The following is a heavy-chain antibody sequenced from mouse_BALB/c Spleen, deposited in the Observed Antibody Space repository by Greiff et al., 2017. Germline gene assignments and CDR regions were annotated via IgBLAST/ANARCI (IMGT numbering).Heavy chain of an antibody. CDR2: ISSGGSYT. Sequence: EVKVVESGGGLVKPGGSLKLSCAASGFTFSSYAMSWVRQTPEKRLEWVATISSGGSYTYYPDSVKGRFTISRDNAKNTLYLQMSSLRSEDTAMYYCARQDNWDGIDYWGQGTTLTVSS. CDR1: GFTFSSYA. CDR3: ARQDNWDGIDY. D-gene: IGHD4-1*01. J-gene: IGHJ2*01. V-gene: IGHV5-9-3*01.